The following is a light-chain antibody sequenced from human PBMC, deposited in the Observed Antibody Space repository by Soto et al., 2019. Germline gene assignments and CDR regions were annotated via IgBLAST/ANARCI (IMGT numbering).Light chain of an antibody. V-gene: IGKV3D-20*02. CDR1: QSVPKNY. CDR2: DAS. CDR3: QQCSIVPLT. Sequence: EIVLTQSPGTLSLSPGERATLSCRASQSVPKNYLAWYQHKPGQAPRLLIDDASRRATGIPDRFSGSGSGTDFTLTISRLEPEAFAVYYCQQCSIVPLTFGGGNKVEIK. J-gene: IGKJ4*01.